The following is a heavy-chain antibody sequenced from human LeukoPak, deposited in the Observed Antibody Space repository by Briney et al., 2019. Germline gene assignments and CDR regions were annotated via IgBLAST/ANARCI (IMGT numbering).Heavy chain of an antibody. Sequence: SETLSLTCAVSGDSINSGGYSWNWIRQAPGKGLEWIGRLYHSGNIYYNPSLNSRVTISVDRSKSQLSLSLSSVTAADTAVYFCARDRIDAFDFWGQGTMVTVSS. CDR3: ARDRIDAFDF. CDR1: GDSINSGGYS. CDR2: LYHSGNI. J-gene: IGHJ3*01. V-gene: IGHV4-30-2*01.